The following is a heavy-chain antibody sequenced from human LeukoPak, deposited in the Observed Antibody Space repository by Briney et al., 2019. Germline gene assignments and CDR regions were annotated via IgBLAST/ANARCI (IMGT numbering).Heavy chain of an antibody. V-gene: IGHV1-69*01. Sequence: PWRFSSRALEATSGGLPFGGWGRPPGQGLSWWEGIIPILGTANYAQKFQGRVTITADESTSTAYMELSSLRSEDTAVYYCAVPVLTIFGVVTNYYYYGMDVWGQGTTVTVSS. J-gene: IGHJ6*02. D-gene: IGHD3-3*01. CDR1: EATSGGLP. CDR3: AVPVLTIFGVVTNYYYYGMDV. CDR2: IIPILGTA.